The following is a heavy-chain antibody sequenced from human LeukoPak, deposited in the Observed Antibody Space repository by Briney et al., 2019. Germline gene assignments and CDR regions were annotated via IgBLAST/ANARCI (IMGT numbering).Heavy chain of an antibody. CDR3: AKYSTDWGWLDP. D-gene: IGHD6-19*01. Sequence: PGGSLRLSCAASGFTVSSYYVNWVRQAPGEELEWVSVIYTGGGRYYADSVRGRFTISRDNSKNTLYLQMNSLRAEDTAVYYCAKYSTDWGWLDPWGQGTLVTVSS. CDR1: GFTVSSYY. CDR2: IYTGGGR. V-gene: IGHV3-53*05. J-gene: IGHJ5*02.